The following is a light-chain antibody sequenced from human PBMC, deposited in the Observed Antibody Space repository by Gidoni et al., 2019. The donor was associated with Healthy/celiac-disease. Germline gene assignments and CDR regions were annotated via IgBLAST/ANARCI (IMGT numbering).Light chain of an antibody. CDR3: AAWDDSLNGPV. CDR1: RSNIGSNT. CDR2: SNN. V-gene: IGLV1-44*01. J-gene: IGLJ3*02. Sequence: QSVLTQPPSASGPPGHRVSISCSGSRSNIGSNTVNWYQQLPGTAPNLLIHSNNQRPSGVPDRFSGSKSGTSASLAISGLQSEDEADYYCAAWDDSLNGPVFGGGTKLTVL.